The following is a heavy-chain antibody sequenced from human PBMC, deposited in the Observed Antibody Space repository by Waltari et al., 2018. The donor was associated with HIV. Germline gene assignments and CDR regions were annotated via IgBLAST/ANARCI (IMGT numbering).Heavy chain of an antibody. CDR2: IYYTGSP. V-gene: IGHV4-39*01. D-gene: IGHD6-6*01. Sequence: HLQMQESGPGLVKPSETLSLTCPVPGDSISSSSSYWGWIRQTPGQGLEWIGSIYYTGSPYYNPSLRSRVTISIDTSKNHFSLKLSSVTAADTAIYYCARHEYTSSSSWNWFDPWGRGTLVIVSS. CDR3: ARHEYTSSSSWNWFDP. J-gene: IGHJ5*02. CDR1: GDSISSSSSY.